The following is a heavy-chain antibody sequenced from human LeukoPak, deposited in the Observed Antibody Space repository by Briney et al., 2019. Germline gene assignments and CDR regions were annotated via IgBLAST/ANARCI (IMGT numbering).Heavy chain of an antibody. CDR3: ARDQPYMDV. CDR1: GYSISSVYY. CDR2: IYHSGST. J-gene: IGHJ6*03. Sequence: SETLSLTCIVSGYSISSVYYWVWIRQPPGKGLEWIGSIYHSGSTLYNPSLKSRVTISVDTSKDKFSLKLSSVTAADTAMYYCARDQPYMDVWGEGTTVTVSS. V-gene: IGHV4-38-2*02.